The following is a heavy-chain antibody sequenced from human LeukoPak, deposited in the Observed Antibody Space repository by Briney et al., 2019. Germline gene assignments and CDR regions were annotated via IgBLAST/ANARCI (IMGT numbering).Heavy chain of an antibody. CDR1: GYTFTGYY. CDR2: INPNSGGT. J-gene: IGHJ4*02. D-gene: IGHD6-6*01. Sequence: GASVKVSYKASGYTFTGYYMHWVRQAPGQGLEWMGWINPNSGGTNYAQKFQGRVTMTRDTSTSTAYMELRSLRSDDTAVYYCARLSSIAARGYFDYWGQGTLVTVSS. CDR3: ARLSSIAARGYFDY. V-gene: IGHV1-2*02.